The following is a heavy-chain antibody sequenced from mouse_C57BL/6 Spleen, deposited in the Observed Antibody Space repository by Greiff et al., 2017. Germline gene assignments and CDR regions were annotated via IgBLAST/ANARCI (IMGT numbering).Heavy chain of an antibody. D-gene: IGHD1-1*02. J-gene: IGHJ4*01. CDR1: GYTFTDYY. CDR2: IYPGSGNT. CDR3: AGGGCYRGYYAMDY. V-gene: IGHV1-76*01. Sequence: QVQLQQSGAELVRPGASVKLSCKASGYTFTDYYINWVKQRPGQGLEWIARIYPGSGNTYYNEKFKGKATLTAEKSSSTAYRQLSSLTSEESAVYFCAGGGCYRGYYAMDYWGQGTSVTVSS.